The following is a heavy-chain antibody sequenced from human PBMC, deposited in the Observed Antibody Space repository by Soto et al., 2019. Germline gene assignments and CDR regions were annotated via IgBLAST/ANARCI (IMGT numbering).Heavy chain of an antibody. CDR3: ANALWFGELDAFDI. V-gene: IGHV2-5*02. CDR2: IYWDDDK. CDR1: GFSLSTSGVG. J-gene: IGHJ3*02. D-gene: IGHD3-10*01. Sequence: QITLKESGPTLVKPTQTLTLTCTFSGFSLSTSGVGVGWIRQPPGKALEWLALIYWDDDKRYSPSLKSRITITKDTSKNQVVLTMTNMDPVDTATYYCANALWFGELDAFDIWGQGTMVTVSS.